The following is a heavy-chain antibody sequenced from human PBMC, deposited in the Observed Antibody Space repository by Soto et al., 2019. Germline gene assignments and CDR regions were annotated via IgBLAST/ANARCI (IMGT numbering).Heavy chain of an antibody. D-gene: IGHD2-2*03. CDR2: VNPNSGNT. CDR1: GYTLTIYD. CDR3: ARASYLDPAFDI. J-gene: IGHJ3*02. Sequence: ASVKVPCKASGYTLTIYDFNWVRQAPGQGLEWMGWVNPNSGNTDYAQKFQGRVTMTRNTSIRTAYMELSSLRSEDTAVYYCARASYLDPAFDIWGQGTMVTVSS. V-gene: IGHV1-8*01.